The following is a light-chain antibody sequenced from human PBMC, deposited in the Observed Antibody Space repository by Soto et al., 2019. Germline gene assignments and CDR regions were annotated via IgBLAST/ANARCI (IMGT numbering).Light chain of an antibody. CDR1: QSVSSD. CDR2: GAS. V-gene: IGKV3-15*01. J-gene: IGKJ1*01. Sequence: EIVTTQSPTTLSVSPGERATLSCRASQSVSSDLAWYQQKPGQAPRLLIYGASTRAAGIPARFSGSGSGTEFSLTISSLQAEDFAVYYCQQYNNWSPLTFSQGTKVEIK. CDR3: QQYNNWSPLT.